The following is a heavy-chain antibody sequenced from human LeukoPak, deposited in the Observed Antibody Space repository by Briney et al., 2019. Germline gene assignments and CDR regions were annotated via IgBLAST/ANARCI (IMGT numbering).Heavy chain of an antibody. CDR3: ARSSGYCSSTSCYSPFDY. V-gene: IGHV3-30*04. CDR2: ISYDGSNK. J-gene: IGHJ4*02. D-gene: IGHD2-2*01. CDR1: GFTFSSYA. Sequence: GGSLRLSCAASGFTFSSYAMHWVRQAPGKGLEWVAVISYDGSNKYYADSVKGRFTISRDNSKNTLYLQMNSLRAEDTAVYYCARSSGYCSSTSCYSPFDYWGREPWSPSPQ.